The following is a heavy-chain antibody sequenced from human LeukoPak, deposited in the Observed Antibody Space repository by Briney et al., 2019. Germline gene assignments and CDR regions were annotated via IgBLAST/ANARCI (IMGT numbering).Heavy chain of an antibody. V-gene: IGHV3-23*01. D-gene: IGHD2-15*01. Sequence: GGSLRLSCAASGFPFGNYAMTWVRQPPGKGLELVAIITDGRSSTYYPDSVKGRFSISRDNSKNTLYLQMNRLRAEDTAVYYCAKGTVRYCTSGSCYPLDYWGQGTLVTASS. J-gene: IGHJ4*02. CDR3: AKGTVRYCTSGSCYPLDY. CDR2: ITDGRSST. CDR1: GFPFGNYA.